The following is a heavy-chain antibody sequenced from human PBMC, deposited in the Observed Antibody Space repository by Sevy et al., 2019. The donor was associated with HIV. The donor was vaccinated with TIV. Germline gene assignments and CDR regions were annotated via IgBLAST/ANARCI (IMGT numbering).Heavy chain of an antibody. V-gene: IGHV3-33*01. CDR3: ARDRQENGYCSGGSCYWGPYYYYGMDV. CDR1: GFTFSSYG. Sequence: GGSLRLSCAASGFTFSSYGMHWVRQAPGKGLEWVAVIWYDGSNKYYADPVKGRFTISRDNSKNTLYLQMNSLRAEDTAVYYCARDRQENGYCSGGSCYWGPYYYYGMDVWGQGTTVTVSS. D-gene: IGHD2-15*01. CDR2: IWYDGSNK. J-gene: IGHJ6*02.